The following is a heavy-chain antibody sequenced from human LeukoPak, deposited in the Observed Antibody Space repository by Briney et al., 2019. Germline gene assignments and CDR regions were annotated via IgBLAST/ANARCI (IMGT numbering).Heavy chain of an antibody. J-gene: IGHJ4*02. CDR2: IWNDGSNK. Sequence: GGSLRLSCAASGFTFSVYGMHWVRQAPGRGLEWVGVIWNDGSNKYYADSVKGRFTISRDNSKNTLYLQMNSLRAEDTAVYYCAKTGPYSSSWYFDYWGQGTLVTVSS. D-gene: IGHD6-13*01. V-gene: IGHV3-33*06. CDR3: AKTGPYSSSWYFDY. CDR1: GFTFSVYG.